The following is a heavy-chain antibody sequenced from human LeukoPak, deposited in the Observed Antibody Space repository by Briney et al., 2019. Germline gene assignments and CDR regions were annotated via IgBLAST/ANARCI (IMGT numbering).Heavy chain of an antibody. CDR3: ARARITIFGVVIGYFDY. Sequence: SETLSLTCAVYGGSFSGYYWSWIRQPPGRGLEWIGESNHSGSTYYNPSLKSRVTISVDTSKNQFSLKLSSVTAADTAVYYCARARITIFGVVIGYFDYWGQGTLVTVSS. D-gene: IGHD3-3*01. CDR2: SNHSGST. J-gene: IGHJ4*02. V-gene: IGHV4-34*01. CDR1: GGSFSGYY.